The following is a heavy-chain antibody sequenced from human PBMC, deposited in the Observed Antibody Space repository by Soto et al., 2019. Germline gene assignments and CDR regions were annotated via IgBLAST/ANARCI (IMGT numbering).Heavy chain of an antibody. CDR1: GFTLSSYW. CDR3: ARAGYSYQLDY. V-gene: IGHV3-74*01. D-gene: IGHD5-18*01. CDR2: INSDGSRT. Sequence: GGSLRLSCEASGFTLSSYWMHWVRQAPGKGLVWVSRINSDGSRTDYADSVKGRFTVSRDNAKNTVYMQMNSLRAEDTAVYCCARAGYSYQLDYWGQGTLVTVSS. J-gene: IGHJ4*02.